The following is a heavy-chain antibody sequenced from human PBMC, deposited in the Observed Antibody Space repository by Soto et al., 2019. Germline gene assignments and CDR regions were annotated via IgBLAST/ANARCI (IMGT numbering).Heavy chain of an antibody. CDR1: GGSISSSSYY. V-gene: IGHV4-39*01. CDR2: IYYSGST. CDR3: ARHVRGGYDFWGGYPGGMDV. Sequence: QLQLQESGPGLVKPSETLSLTCTVSGGSISSSSYYWGWIRQPPGKGLEWIGSIYYSGSTYYNPSLKSRVTISVDTSKNQFSLKLSSVTAADTAVYYCARHVRGGYDFWGGYPGGMDVWGQGTTVTVSS. J-gene: IGHJ6*02. D-gene: IGHD3-3*01.